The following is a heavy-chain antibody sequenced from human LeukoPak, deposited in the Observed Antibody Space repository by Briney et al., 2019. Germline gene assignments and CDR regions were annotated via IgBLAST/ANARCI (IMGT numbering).Heavy chain of an antibody. D-gene: IGHD3-10*01. CDR2: IWYDGSNK. Sequence: GGSLRLSCAASGFTFSNFGMHWVRQAPGKGLEWVAVIWYDGSNKYYADSVKGRFTISRDNAKNSLYLQMNSLRDEDTAVYYCARSLLWFGELPSLIDYWGQGTLVTVSS. V-gene: IGHV3-33*01. CDR3: ARSLLWFGELPSLIDY. J-gene: IGHJ4*02. CDR1: GFTFSNFG.